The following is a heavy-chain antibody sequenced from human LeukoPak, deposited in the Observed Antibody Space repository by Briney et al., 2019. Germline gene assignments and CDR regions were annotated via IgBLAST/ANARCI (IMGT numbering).Heavy chain of an antibody. CDR2: IYPGDSDT. CDR1: GYSFTTYW. CDR3: ARQADSSAYDY. D-gene: IGHD6-19*01. J-gene: IGHJ4*02. V-gene: IGHV5-51*01. Sequence: GESLKISCKGSGYSFTTYWIGWVRQMPGKGLEWVGIIYPGDSDTRYSPSFQGQVTISADRSINTAYLQWSSLKASDTAMYYCARQADSSAYDYWGQGTLVTVSS.